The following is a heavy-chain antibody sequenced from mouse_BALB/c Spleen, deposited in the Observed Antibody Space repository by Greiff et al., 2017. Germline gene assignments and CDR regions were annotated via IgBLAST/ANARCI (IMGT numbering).Heavy chain of an antibody. CDR1: GYTFTSYW. D-gene: IGHD2-14*01. CDR3: TSRPYRNDAMDY. V-gene: IGHV1S127*01. J-gene: IGHJ4*01. Sequence: VQLQQPGAELVKPGASVKMSCKASGYTFTSYWMHWVKQRPGQGLEWIGVIDPSDSYTSYNQKLKGKATFTVDTSSSTAYMQLSSLTSEDSAVYYCTSRPYRNDAMDYWGQGTSVTVSS. CDR2: IDPSDSYT.